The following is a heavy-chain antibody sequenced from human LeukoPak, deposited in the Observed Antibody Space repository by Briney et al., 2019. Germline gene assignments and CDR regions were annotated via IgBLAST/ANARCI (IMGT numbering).Heavy chain of an antibody. D-gene: IGHD2-15*01. CDR1: GYTFTDSY. CDR3: ARTLVGYYYYMDV. V-gene: IGHV1-2*02. Sequence: GASVKVSCKASGYTFTDSYMQWVRQAPGQGLEWMGWINPNSGGTNYAQRFQGRVTMTRDTSISTAYMELSRLRSDDTAVYYCARTLVGYYYYMDVWGKGTTVTISS. CDR2: INPNSGGT. J-gene: IGHJ6*03.